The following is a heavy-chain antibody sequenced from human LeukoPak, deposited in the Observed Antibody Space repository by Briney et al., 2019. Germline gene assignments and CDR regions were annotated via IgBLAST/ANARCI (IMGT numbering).Heavy chain of an antibody. D-gene: IGHD4-17*01. CDR3: ARVPYYGDYYYYGMDV. Sequence: PSETLSLTCTVSGGSISSYYWSWIRQPPGKGLEWIGYIYYSGSTNCNPSLKSRVTISVDTSKNQFSLKLSSVTAADTAVYYCARVPYYGDYYYYGMDVWGQGTTVTVSS. CDR1: GGSISSYY. CDR2: IYYSGST. J-gene: IGHJ6*02. V-gene: IGHV4-59*01.